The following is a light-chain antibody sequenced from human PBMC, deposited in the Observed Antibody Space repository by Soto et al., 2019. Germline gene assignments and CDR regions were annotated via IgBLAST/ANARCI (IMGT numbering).Light chain of an antibody. Sequence: QSVVAQPAPVSGSPGQSIHNTRNGTSSDVGGYNYVSWYQQHPGKAPKLMIYDVSNRPSGVSNRFSGSKSGNTASLTISGLQAEDEADYYCSSYTSSSTLEVFGTGTKVTVL. V-gene: IGLV2-14*01. CDR2: DVS. CDR3: SSYTSSSTLEV. J-gene: IGLJ1*01. CDR1: SSDVGGYNY.